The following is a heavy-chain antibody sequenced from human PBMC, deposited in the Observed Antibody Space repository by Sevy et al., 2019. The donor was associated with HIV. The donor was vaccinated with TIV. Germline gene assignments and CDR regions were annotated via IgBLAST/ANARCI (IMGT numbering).Heavy chain of an antibody. J-gene: IGHJ4*02. Sequence: GGSLRLSCAASGFTFSDYSMHWVRQAPGKGLEWVAVISYDGRNNKYNADSVKGRFTISRDNSKNTLYLQMNSLRAEDTAIYYCARDRGEILSSAFDYWGQGTLVTVSS. CDR3: ARDRGEILSSAFDY. CDR2: ISYDGRNNK. V-gene: IGHV3-30*04. CDR1: GFTFSDYS. D-gene: IGHD3-16*01.